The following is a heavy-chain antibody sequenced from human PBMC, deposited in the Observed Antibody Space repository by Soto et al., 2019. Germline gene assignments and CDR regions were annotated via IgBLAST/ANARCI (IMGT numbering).Heavy chain of an antibody. V-gene: IGHV1-2*04. J-gene: IGHJ3*02. CDR2: INPNSGGT. D-gene: IGHD3-10*01. Sequence: ASVKVSCKASGYTFTGYYMHWVRQAPGQGLEWMGWINPNSGGTNYAQKFQGWVTMTRDTSISTAYMELSRLRSDDTAVYYCARDISYGSGHAFDIWGQGTMVTVPS. CDR3: ARDISYGSGHAFDI. CDR1: GYTFTGYY.